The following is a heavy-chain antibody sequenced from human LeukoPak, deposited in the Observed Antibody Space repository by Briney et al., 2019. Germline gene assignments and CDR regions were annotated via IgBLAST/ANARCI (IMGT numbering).Heavy chain of an antibody. V-gene: IGHV4-4*07. J-gene: IGHJ4*02. CDR3: ARDANGYSFGDYFDY. CDR2: VYTSGST. D-gene: IGHD5-18*01. Sequence: SETLSLTCTVSGGXISSYYCSWIRQPAGKGLEWIGRVYTSGSTNYNPSLKSRVTMSVNTSKNQFSLKLSSVTAADTAVYYCARDANGYSFGDYFDYWGQGTLVTVSS. CDR1: GGXISSYY.